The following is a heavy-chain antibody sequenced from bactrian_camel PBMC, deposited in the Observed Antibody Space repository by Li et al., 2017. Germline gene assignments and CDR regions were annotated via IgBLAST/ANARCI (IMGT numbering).Heavy chain of an antibody. J-gene: IGHJ4*01. CDR3: AADPSRELWVGYPPYKY. V-gene: IGHV3S28*01. D-gene: IGHD5*01. CDR1: GFTFSNYY. CDR2: INSGGGIT. Sequence: QLVESGGGSVQAGGSLRLSCAASGFTFSNYYMIWVRQAPGKGLEWVSSINSGGGITYYLDSVKGRFTISKDNAKNTLYLQMNSLKPEDTAVYYCAADPSRELWVGYPPYKYWGQGTQVTVS.